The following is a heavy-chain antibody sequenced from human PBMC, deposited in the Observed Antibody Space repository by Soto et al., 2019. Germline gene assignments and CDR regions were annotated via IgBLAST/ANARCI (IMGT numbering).Heavy chain of an antibody. V-gene: IGHV4-59*01. CDR2: IYYSGST. D-gene: IGHD5-12*01. Sequence: SETLSLTCTFSGGSISSYYWSLIRQPPGKGLEWIGYIYYSGSTNYNPSLKSRVTMTRDTSTSTVYMELSSLRSEDTAVYYCARDLPREYSGYDLVYWGQGTLVTVSS. CDR3: ARDLPREYSGYDLVY. CDR1: GGSISSYY. J-gene: IGHJ4*02.